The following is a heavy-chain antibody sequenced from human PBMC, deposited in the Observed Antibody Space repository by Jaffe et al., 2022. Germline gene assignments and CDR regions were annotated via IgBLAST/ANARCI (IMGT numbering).Heavy chain of an antibody. V-gene: IGHV3-53*04. CDR2: IYSGGST. J-gene: IGHJ3*02. CDR1: GFTVSSNY. D-gene: IGHD2-2*01. Sequence: EVQLVESGGGLVQPGGSLRLSCAASGFTVSSNYMSWVRQAPGKGLEWVSVIYSGGSTYYADSVKGRFTISRHNSKNTLYLQMNSLRAEDTAVYYCARDGFRRRVYCSSTSCYAGAFDIWGQGTMVTVSS. CDR3: ARDGFRRRVYCSSTSCYAGAFDI.